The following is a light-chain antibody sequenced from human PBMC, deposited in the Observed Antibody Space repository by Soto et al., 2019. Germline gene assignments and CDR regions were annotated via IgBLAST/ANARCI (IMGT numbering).Light chain of an antibody. J-gene: IGKJ4*01. V-gene: IGKV3-15*01. Sequence: EIVMTQSPATLSVSPGERATLSCRASQSVSNNLAWYQQKPGQAPRLLIYGASTRATGIPARFSGSGSGTDFTLTISSLHSEDFVVYYCQQYNNWPPLTFGGGTKVEIK. CDR2: GAS. CDR3: QQYNNWPPLT. CDR1: QSVSNN.